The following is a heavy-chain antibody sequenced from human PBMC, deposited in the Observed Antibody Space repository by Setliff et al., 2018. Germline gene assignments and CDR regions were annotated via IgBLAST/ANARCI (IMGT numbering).Heavy chain of an antibody. Sequence: ASVKVSCKASGYTFTSRYMHWVRQAPGLGLEWMGTINPSSGRTSYAQKFQGRVTMTRDTSTSTVYMDMSSLRSEDTAVYYCARDVFPYHYEGAFDIWGQGTVVTVSS. D-gene: IGHD3-22*01. V-gene: IGHV1-46*01. J-gene: IGHJ3*02. CDR2: INPSSGRT. CDR3: ARDVFPYHYEGAFDI. CDR1: GYTFTSRY.